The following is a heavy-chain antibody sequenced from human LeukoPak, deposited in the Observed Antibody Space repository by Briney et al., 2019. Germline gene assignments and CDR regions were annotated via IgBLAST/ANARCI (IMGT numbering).Heavy chain of an antibody. CDR1: GFTFSSYA. CDR3: AKTPYSSSWYGRRGKGYYCGMDV. J-gene: IGHJ6*02. CDR2: ISGSGGST. D-gene: IGHD6-13*01. Sequence: PGGSLRLSCAASGFTFSSYAMSWVRQAPGKGLEWVSAISGSGGSTYYADSVKGRFTISRDNSKNTLYLQMNSLRAEDTAVYYCAKTPYSSSWYGRRGKGYYCGMDVWGQGTTVTVSS. V-gene: IGHV3-23*01.